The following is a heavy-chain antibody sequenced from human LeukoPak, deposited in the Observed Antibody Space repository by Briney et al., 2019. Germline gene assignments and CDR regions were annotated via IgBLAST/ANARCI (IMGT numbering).Heavy chain of an antibody. CDR3: ARRRESSGLIFDY. D-gene: IGHD6-19*01. V-gene: IGHV1-69*05. J-gene: IGHJ4*02. CDR1: GGTFSSYA. CDR2: IIPIFGTA. Sequence: SVKVSCKASGGTFSSYAISWVRQAPGQGLEWMGRIIPIFGTANYAQKFQGRVTITTDESTSTAYMELSSLRSEDTAVYYCARRRESSGLIFDYWGQGTLATVSS.